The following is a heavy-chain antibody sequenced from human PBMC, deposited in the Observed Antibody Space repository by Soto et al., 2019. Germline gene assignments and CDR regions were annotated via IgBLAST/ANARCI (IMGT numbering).Heavy chain of an antibody. J-gene: IGHJ5*02. Sequence: QVQRVQSGAEVKKPGASVKVSCKTFGYSFTVYGISWVRQAPGQGLEWMGWMSTYTGDTNYARKFRGRVTMTTDISTSTDSMELRSLTSDATAVYYCARDPGGATGFDPWGQGTQVIVST. CDR3: ARDPGGATGFDP. CDR2: MSTYTGDT. V-gene: IGHV1-18*01. D-gene: IGHD1-1*01. CDR1: GYSFTVYG.